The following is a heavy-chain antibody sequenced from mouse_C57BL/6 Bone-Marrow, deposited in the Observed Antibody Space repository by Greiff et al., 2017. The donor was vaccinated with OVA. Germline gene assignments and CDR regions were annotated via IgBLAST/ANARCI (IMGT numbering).Heavy chain of an antibody. CDR3: LLLRNYAMDY. J-gene: IGHJ4*01. CDR1: GYTFTSYD. D-gene: IGHD1-1*01. V-gene: IGHV1-85*01. Sequence: QVQLKQSGPELVKPGASVKLSCKASGYTFTSYDINWVKQRPGQGLEWIGWIYPRDGSTKYNEKFKGKATLTVDTSSSTAYMELHSLTSEDSAVYFCLLLRNYAMDYWGQGTSVTVSS. CDR2: IYPRDGST.